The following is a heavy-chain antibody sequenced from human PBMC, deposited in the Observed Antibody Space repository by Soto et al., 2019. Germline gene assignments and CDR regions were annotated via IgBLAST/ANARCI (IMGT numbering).Heavy chain of an antibody. CDR1: GYTFTWYY. CDR2: INPNSGGT. J-gene: IGHJ5*02. D-gene: IGHD3-10*01. V-gene: IGHV1-2*02. Sequence: ASVKVSCKASGYTFTWYYMHWVRQSPLQGLEWMGWINPNSGGTNYAQKFQGRVTMTRDTSISTAYMELSRLRSDDTAVYYCARTYYYGSGSSRGFDPWGQGTLVTVSS. CDR3: ARTYYYGSGSSRGFDP.